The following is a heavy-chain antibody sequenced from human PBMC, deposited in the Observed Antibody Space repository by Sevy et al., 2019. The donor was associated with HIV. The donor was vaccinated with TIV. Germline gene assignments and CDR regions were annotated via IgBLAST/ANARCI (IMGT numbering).Heavy chain of an antibody. Sequence: GESLKISCKGSGYSFTSHWIGWVRHMPGKGLEWTGIIYPDDSASRDSPSFQGQVTFSADKSISTAYLQWSSLKASDTAMYGSATSRSGYFDSSGYYIYWGQGTLVTVSS. CDR3: ATSRSGYFDSSGYYIY. D-gene: IGHD3-22*01. V-gene: IGHV5-51*01. J-gene: IGHJ4*02. CDR2: IYPDDSAS. CDR1: GYSFTSHW.